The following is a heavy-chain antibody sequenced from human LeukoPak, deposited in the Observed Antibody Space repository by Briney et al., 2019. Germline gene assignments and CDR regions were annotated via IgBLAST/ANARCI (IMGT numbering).Heavy chain of an antibody. Sequence: PETLSLTCTVSGGSISSGSYYWGWIRQPPGRGLEWIGSIYYSGSTYYNPSLKSRVTIFIDTSKNQFSLRLSSVTAADTAVYYCARAVYCSSTSCYHKFDYWGQGTLVTVSS. CDR1: GGSISSGSYY. CDR3: ARAVYCSSTSCYHKFDY. CDR2: IYYSGST. J-gene: IGHJ4*02. V-gene: IGHV4-39*01. D-gene: IGHD2-2*01.